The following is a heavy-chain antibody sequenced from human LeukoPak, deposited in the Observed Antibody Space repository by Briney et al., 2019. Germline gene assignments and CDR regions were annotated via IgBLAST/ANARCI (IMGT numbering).Heavy chain of an antibody. CDR2: ISTSGST. V-gene: IGHV4-4*07. Sequence: SETLSLTCTVSGDSISGYYWSWIRQPAGKGLEWIGRISTSGSTNYNPSLKSRVTMSVDTSKNQFSLKLSSVTAADTAVYYCARSGIAAGGRYYYYYMDVWGKGTTVTVSS. CDR3: ARSGIAAGGRYYYYYMDV. D-gene: IGHD6-13*01. CDR1: GDSISGYY. J-gene: IGHJ6*03.